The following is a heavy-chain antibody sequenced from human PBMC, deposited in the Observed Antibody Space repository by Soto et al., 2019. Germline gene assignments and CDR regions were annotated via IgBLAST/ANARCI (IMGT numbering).Heavy chain of an antibody. J-gene: IGHJ3*01. CDR3: AKLSQYVSSGYWYAFDF. CDR1: GFIFSSYA. Sequence: QVQLVESGGGVVQPGRSLRLSCAASGFIFSSYAIHWVRQAPGKGLEWVAVISYDGKKQFYADSVKGRFTISRDNSKNTVHLLMDNMTTADTALYYCAKLSQYVSSGYWYAFDFWGQGTMVTVSS. D-gene: IGHD3-22*01. V-gene: IGHV3-30-3*02. CDR2: ISYDGKKQ.